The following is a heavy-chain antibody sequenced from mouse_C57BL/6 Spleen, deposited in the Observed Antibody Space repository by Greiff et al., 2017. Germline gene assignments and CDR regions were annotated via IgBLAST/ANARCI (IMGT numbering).Heavy chain of an antibody. V-gene: IGHV1-80*01. CDR1: GYAFSSYW. CDR3: ARGGIFDY. J-gene: IGHJ2*01. CDR2: IYPGDGDT. Sequence: LQQSGASVKISCKASGYAFSSYWMNWVKQRPGKGLEWIGQIYPGDGDTNYNGKFKGKATLTADKSSSTAYMQLSSLTSEDSAVYFCARGGIFDYWGQGTTLTVSS.